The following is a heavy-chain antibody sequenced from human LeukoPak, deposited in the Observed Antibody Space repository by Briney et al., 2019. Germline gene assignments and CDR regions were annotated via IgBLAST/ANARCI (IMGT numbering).Heavy chain of an antibody. CDR2: IYYIGST. CDR3: ARGGTYYYGSGSYYDDAFDI. Sequence: PSETLSLTCTVSGGSISSGGYYWTWIRQHPGKGLEWIGYIYYIGSTYYNPSLKSRVTVSLDTSKNQFSLKLSSVTAADTAVYYCARGGTYYYGSGSYYDDAFDIWGQGTMVTVSS. V-gene: IGHV4-31*03. J-gene: IGHJ3*02. CDR1: GGSISSGGYY. D-gene: IGHD3-10*01.